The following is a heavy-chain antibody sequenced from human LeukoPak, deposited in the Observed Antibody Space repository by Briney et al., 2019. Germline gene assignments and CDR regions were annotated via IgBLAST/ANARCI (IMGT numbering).Heavy chain of an antibody. D-gene: IGHD6-19*01. J-gene: IGHJ4*02. Sequence: GGSLRLSCSASGFTFSTYAMHWVRHAPGKGLEDVSSVSSNVYSTHYADSVKGRFAISRDNSKNTLYLQMSSLRTEDTAVYYCVKDSKSSGWYVPPNFDYWGQGTLVTVSS. CDR2: VSSNVYST. CDR3: VKDSKSSGWYVPPNFDY. CDR1: GFTFSTYA. V-gene: IGHV3-64D*09.